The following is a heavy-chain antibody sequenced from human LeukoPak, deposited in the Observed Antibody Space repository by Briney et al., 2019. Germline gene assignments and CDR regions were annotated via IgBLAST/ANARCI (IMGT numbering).Heavy chain of an antibody. CDR2: IKQDGSEK. D-gene: IGHD3-22*01. CDR3: ARDLGGVYYYDSSGYLDY. V-gene: IGHV3-7*01. CDR1: GFTFGNYG. Sequence: GGSLRLSCAASGFTFGNYGMHWVRQAPGKGLEWVANIKQDGSEKYYVDSVKGRFTISRDNAKNSLYLQMNSLRAEDTAVYYCARDLGGVYYYDSSGYLDYWGQGTLVTVSS. J-gene: IGHJ4*02.